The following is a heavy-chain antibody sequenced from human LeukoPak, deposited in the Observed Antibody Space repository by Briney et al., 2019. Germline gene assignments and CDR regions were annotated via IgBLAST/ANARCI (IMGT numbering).Heavy chain of an antibody. J-gene: IGHJ4*02. CDR3: AKDPSYYGDYPGY. CDR2: IPYDGSNK. CDR1: GFTFSSYG. D-gene: IGHD4-17*01. V-gene: IGHV3-30*18. Sequence: GGSLRLSCAASGFTFSSYGMHWVRQAPGKGLEWVAVIPYDGSNKYYADSVKGRFTISRDNSKNTLYLQMNSLSAEDTAVYYCAKDPSYYGDYPGYWGQGTLVTVSS.